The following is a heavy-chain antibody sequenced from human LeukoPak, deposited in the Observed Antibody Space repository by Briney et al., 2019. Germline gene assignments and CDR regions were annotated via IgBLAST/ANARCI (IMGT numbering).Heavy chain of an antibody. V-gene: IGHV3-74*01. D-gene: IGHD3-16*01. CDR1: GFTFSNYW. Sequence: GGSLRLSCAASGFTFSNYWMHWVRQAPGKGLVWVSNTDGSSTNYADFVKGRFTISRDNAKNTLYLQMNSLRAEDTAVYYCARVMISFGGVVLQIFDYWGPGALVTVSS. J-gene: IGHJ4*02. CDR2: NTDGSST. CDR3: ARVMISFGGVVLQIFDY.